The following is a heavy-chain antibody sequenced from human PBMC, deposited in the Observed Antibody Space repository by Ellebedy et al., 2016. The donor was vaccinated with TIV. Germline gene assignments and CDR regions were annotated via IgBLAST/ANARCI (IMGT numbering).Heavy chain of an antibody. Sequence: MPSETLSLTCTVSGGSIRSYYWSWIRQSPGKGLNWIGYIYYTGSTNYNPSLKSRVTISLDTSKNQFSLKQRSVTAADTAVYYCARVRAAAGMAHFDNWGQGTLVTVSS. CDR3: ARVRAAAGMAHFDN. CDR2: IYYTGST. V-gene: IGHV4-59*01. J-gene: IGHJ4*02. D-gene: IGHD6-13*01. CDR1: GGSIRSYY.